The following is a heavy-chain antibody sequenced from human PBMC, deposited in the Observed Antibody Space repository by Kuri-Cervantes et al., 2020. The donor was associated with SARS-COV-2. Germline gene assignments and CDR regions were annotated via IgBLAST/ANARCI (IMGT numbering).Heavy chain of an antibody. Sequence: GGSLRLSCAASGFTFNSYAMHWVRQAPGKGLEWVSVIYSCGSTYYADSVKGRFTISRDNSKNTLYLQMNSLRAEDTAVYYCARDYYDSSGLYYYGMDVWGQGTTVTVSS. J-gene: IGHJ6*02. V-gene: IGHV3-66*01. D-gene: IGHD3-22*01. CDR2: IYSCGST. CDR3: ARDYYDSSGLYYYGMDV. CDR1: GFTFNSYA.